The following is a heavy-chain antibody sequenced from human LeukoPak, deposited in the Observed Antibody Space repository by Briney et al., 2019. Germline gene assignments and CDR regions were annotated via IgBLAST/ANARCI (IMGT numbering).Heavy chain of an antibody. V-gene: IGHV3-23*01. Sequence: GGSLRLSCAASGCTFSNHAMSWVRQAPGKGLEWVSTIGGSGGDTYYADSVKGGFTISRDNSTNTLYLQMNSLTAEDTAVYYCARPARGYNWYFDLWGRGTLVTLSS. D-gene: IGHD1-1*01. CDR1: GCTFSNHA. CDR2: IGGSGGDT. J-gene: IGHJ2*01. CDR3: ARPARGYNWYFDL.